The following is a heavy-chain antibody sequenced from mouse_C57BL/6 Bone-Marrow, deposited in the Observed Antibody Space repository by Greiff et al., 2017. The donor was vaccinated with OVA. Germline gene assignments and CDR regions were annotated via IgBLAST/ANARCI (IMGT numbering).Heavy chain of an antibody. CDR1: GYTFTSYW. Sequence: VQLQQPGAELVKPGASVKLSCKASGYTFTSYWMQWVKQRPGQGLEWIGEIDPSDSYTNYNQKFKGKATLTVDTSSSTAYMQLSSLTSEDSAVYYCARAYSNYPYYFDYWGQGTTLTVSS. V-gene: IGHV1-50*01. CDR3: ARAYSNYPYYFDY. CDR2: IDPSDSYT. J-gene: IGHJ2*01. D-gene: IGHD2-5*01.